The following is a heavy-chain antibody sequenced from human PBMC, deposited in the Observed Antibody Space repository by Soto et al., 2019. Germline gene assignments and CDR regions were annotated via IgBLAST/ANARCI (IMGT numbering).Heavy chain of an antibody. D-gene: IGHD5-18*01. CDR1: GFTFSSYS. J-gene: IGHJ4*02. CDR3: ARVRGYSYGHFDY. Sequence: KAGGSLRLSCAASGFTFSSYSMNWVRQAPGKGLEWVSSISSSSSCIYYADSVKGRFTISRDNAKNSLYLQMNSLRAEDTAVYYCARVRGYSYGHFDYWGQGTLVTVSS. V-gene: IGHV3-21*01. CDR2: ISSSSSCI.